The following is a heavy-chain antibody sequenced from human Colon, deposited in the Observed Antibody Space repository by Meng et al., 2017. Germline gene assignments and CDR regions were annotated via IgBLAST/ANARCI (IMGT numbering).Heavy chain of an antibody. CDR3: ARGNVIWLGDFQRKGGLDS. CDR2: LHYSGST. Sequence: SETLSLTCNVSGVSISNYYWNWVRQPPGKGLEWIGYLHYSGSTKYNLSLKSRVTISGDTSKNQFSLTLTSVTAADTAVYYCARGNVIWLGDFQRKGGLDSWGQGTRVTVSS. CDR1: GVSISNYY. V-gene: IGHV4-59*01. J-gene: IGHJ1*01. D-gene: IGHD3-10*01.